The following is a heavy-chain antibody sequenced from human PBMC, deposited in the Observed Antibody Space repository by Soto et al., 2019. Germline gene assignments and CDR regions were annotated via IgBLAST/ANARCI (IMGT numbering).Heavy chain of an antibody. V-gene: IGHV4-34*02. CDR1: GGSFSNYY. CDR3: ARCQYHGSAGFYTNRYFYGVDV. D-gene: IGHD3-22*01. J-gene: IGHJ6*02. CDR2: VNHSGST. Sequence: QVQLQQWGAGLLKPSETLSLTCAVSGGSFSNYYWTWIRQPPGAGLEWIGEVNHSGSTSYSPALKSRVTISVDSSKNQCSLILTSVTAADKAVYFCARCQYHGSAGFYTNRYFYGVDVRDQGTTVTVSS.